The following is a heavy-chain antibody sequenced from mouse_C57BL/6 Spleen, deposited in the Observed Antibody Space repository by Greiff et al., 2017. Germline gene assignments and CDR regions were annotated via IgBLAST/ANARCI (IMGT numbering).Heavy chain of an antibody. J-gene: IGHJ1*03. CDR1: GFNFNDYY. V-gene: IGHV14-1*01. CDR3: TVGTTGNDFDV. Sequence: EVQLQHSGAELVRPGASVKLSCTASGFNFNDYYMHWVKQRPEQGLEWIGRIDPEDGVTEYAPKFQGKATMTVDTSSNPAYLQLSSLTSEDTAVYYCTVGTTGNDFDVWGTGTTVTVSS. CDR2: IDPEDGVT. D-gene: IGHD1-1*01.